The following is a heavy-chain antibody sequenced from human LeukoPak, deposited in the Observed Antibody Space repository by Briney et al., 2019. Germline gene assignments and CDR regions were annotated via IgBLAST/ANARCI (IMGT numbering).Heavy chain of an antibody. D-gene: IGHD2-15*01. J-gene: IGHJ4*02. CDR2: ISYDGSNK. CDR1: GFTFSSYA. Sequence: GRSLRLSCAASGFTFSSYAMHWVRQAPGKGLEWVAVISYDGSNKYYADSVKGRFTISRDNSKNTLYLQMNSLRAEDTAVYYCARAGGGSWGQGTLVTVSS. CDR3: ARAGGGS. V-gene: IGHV3-30*04.